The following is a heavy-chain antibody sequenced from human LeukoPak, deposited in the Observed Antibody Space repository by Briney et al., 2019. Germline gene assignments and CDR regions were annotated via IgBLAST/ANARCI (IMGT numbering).Heavy chain of an antibody. Sequence: PSETLSLNCTVSDDFTSKFYWSWIRQPPGKGLEWTGHLFLSGATNYSPFLKSRLTMSVDTSKMHFSLRLTSVTAADTAVYFCARIDPLGFFDYWGQGMLVTVSS. CDR1: DDFTSKFY. J-gene: IGHJ4*02. D-gene: IGHD3-10*01. CDR3: ARIDPLGFFDY. V-gene: IGHV4-59*01. CDR2: LFLSGAT.